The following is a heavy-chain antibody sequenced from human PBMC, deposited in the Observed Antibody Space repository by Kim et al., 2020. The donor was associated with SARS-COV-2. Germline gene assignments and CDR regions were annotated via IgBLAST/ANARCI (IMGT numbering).Heavy chain of an antibody. Sequence: SVKVSCKASGGTFSSYAISWVRQAPGQGLEWMGGIIPIFGTANYAQKFQGRVTITADESTSTAYMELSSLRSEDTAVYYCARGVNRVYSSGYGMDVWGQGTTVTVSS. J-gene: IGHJ6*02. D-gene: IGHD6-19*01. V-gene: IGHV1-69*13. CDR3: ARGVNRVYSSGYGMDV. CDR2: IIPIFGTA. CDR1: GGTFSSYA.